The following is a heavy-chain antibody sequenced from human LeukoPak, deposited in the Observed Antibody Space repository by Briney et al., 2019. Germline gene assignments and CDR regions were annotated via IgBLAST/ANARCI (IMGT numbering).Heavy chain of an antibody. CDR1: GYTFTSYY. J-gene: IGHJ5*02. D-gene: IGHD3-22*01. Sequence: ASVTVSCKASGYTFTSYYMHWVRQAPGQGLEWMGIINPSGGSTSYAQKFQGRVTMTRDTSTSTVYMELSSLRSEDTAVYYCARASEGDSSGYYYSSWFDPWGQGTLVTVSS. CDR3: ARASEGDSSGYYYSSWFDP. V-gene: IGHV1-46*01. CDR2: INPSGGST.